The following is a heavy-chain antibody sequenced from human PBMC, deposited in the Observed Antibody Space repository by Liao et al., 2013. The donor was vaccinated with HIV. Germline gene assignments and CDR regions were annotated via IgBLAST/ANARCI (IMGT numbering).Heavy chain of an antibody. Sequence: QVQLQESGSGLVKPSETLSLTCTVSGGSINNYFWTWIRQFPGKGLEWIGYVSYSGSTNYNPSLKSRAIISVDTSKNQFSLNLTSVTAADTAVYYCAGRTVGHFDYWGPG. CDR3: AGRTVGHFDY. CDR2: VSYSGST. D-gene: IGHD1-26*01. V-gene: IGHV4-59*03. J-gene: IGHJ4*02. CDR1: GGSINNYF.